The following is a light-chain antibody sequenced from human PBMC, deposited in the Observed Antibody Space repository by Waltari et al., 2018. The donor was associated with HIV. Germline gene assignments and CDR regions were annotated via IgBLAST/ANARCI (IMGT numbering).Light chain of an antibody. J-gene: IGLJ2*01. Sequence: QFVLTQPPSASGTPGQRVTISCSGSSSNIGSNYVYWYQQLPGTAPKLLLYRNNQRPSGVPDRFSGSKSGISASLAISGLRSEDEADYYCAAWGNSLSLLFGGGTKLTVL. CDR2: RNN. CDR3: AAWGNSLSLL. CDR1: SSNIGSNY. V-gene: IGLV1-47*01.